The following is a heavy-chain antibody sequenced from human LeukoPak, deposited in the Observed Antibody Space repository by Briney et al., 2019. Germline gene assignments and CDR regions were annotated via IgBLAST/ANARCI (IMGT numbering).Heavy chain of an antibody. V-gene: IGHV3-23*01. D-gene: IGHD2-2*01. Sequence: GGSLRLSCAASGYTFSSYAMSWVRHAPGKGLECVSDISGGGGSAYYADSVKGRFTISRDNSKNTLYLQMNSLRAEDTAVYYCASETCSSTSCSTDYWGQGTLVTVSS. CDR2: ISGGGGSA. J-gene: IGHJ4*02. CDR3: ASETCSSTSCSTDY. CDR1: GYTFSSYA.